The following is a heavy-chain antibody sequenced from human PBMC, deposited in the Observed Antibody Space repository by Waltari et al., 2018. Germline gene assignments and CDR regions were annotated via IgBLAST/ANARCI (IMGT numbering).Heavy chain of an antibody. V-gene: IGHV4-38-2*01. Sequence: QVQLQESGPGLVKPSETLSLTCAVSGYSIHSGYYWRWIRQPPGKGLEWIGSIYHSGSTYYNPSLKSRVTISVDTSKNQFSLKLSSVTAADTAVYYCARVKVDYYGMDVWGQGTTVTVSS. J-gene: IGHJ6*02. CDR1: GYSIHSGYY. CDR2: IYHSGST. CDR3: ARVKVDYYGMDV.